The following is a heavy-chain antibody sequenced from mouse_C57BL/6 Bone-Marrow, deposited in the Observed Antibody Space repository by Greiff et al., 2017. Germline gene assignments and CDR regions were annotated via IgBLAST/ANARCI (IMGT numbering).Heavy chain of an antibody. CDR1: GYTFTSYW. CDR2: IHPNSGST. V-gene: IGHV1-64*01. J-gene: IGHJ2*01. Sequence: QVQLKQPGAELVKPGASVKLSCKASGYTFTSYWMHWVKQRPGQGLEWIGMIHPNSGSTNYNEKFKSKATLTVDKSSSTAYMQLSSLTSEDSAVYYCARIIQGEYYFDYWGQGTTLTVSS. CDR3: ARIIQGEYYFDY.